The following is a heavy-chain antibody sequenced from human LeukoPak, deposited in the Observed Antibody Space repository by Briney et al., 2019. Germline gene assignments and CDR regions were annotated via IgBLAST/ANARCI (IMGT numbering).Heavy chain of an antibody. J-gene: IGHJ4*02. CDR3: AKDAPLDELPEDY. D-gene: IGHD1-14*01. CDR1: GFTFSSYG. Sequence: PGGSLRLSCAASGFTFSSYGMHWVRQAPGKGLEWVAVISYDGSNKYYADSVKGRFTISRDNSKNTLYLQMNSLRAEDTAVYYCAKDAPLDELPEDYWGQGTLVTVSS. CDR2: ISYDGSNK. V-gene: IGHV3-30*18.